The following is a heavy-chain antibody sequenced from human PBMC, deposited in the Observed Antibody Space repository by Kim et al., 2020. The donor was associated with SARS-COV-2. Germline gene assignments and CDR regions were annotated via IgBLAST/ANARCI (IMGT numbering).Heavy chain of an antibody. V-gene: IGHV1-69*01. J-gene: IGHJ4*02. CDR2: IIPIFGTA. Sequence: APGQGLEWMGGIIPIFGTANYAQKFQGRVTITADESTSTAYMELSSLRSEDTAVYYCARDSYYYDSSGYYLFDYWGQGTLVTVSS. D-gene: IGHD3-22*01. CDR3: ARDSYYYDSSGYYLFDY.